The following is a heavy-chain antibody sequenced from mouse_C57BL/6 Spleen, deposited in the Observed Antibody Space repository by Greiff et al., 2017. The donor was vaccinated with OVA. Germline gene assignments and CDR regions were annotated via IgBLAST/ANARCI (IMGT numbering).Heavy chain of an antibody. CDR3: ASTVVAEVWYFDV. V-gene: IGHV1-26*01. CDR2: INPNNGGT. D-gene: IGHD1-1*01. CDR1: GYTFTDYY. Sequence: VQLQQSGPELVKPGASVKISCKASGYTFTDYYMNWVKQSHGKSLEWIGDINPNNGGTSYNQKFKGKATLTVDKSSSTAYMELRSLTSEDSAVYYCASTVVAEVWYFDVWGTGTTVTVSS. J-gene: IGHJ1*03.